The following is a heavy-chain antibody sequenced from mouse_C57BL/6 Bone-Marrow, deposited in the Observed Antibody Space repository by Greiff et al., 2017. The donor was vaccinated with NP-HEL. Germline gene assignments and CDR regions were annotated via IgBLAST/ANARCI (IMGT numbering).Heavy chain of an antibody. CDR3: ARRLLYY. J-gene: IGHJ2*01. V-gene: IGHV1-9*01. Sequence: VKLMESGAELMKPGASVKLSCKATGYTFPGSWLEWVKQRPGHGLEWIGEILPGSGSTNYNEKFKGKATLPADTSSNTAYMQLSSLTTEDSAIYDGARRLLYYWGQGTTLTVSS. D-gene: IGHD2-1*01. CDR1: GYTFPGSW. CDR2: ILPGSGST.